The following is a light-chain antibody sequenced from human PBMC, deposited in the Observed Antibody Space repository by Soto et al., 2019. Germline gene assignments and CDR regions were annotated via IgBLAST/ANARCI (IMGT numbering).Light chain of an antibody. CDR3: SSYTRSSTRV. CDR1: SSDVGAYNY. CDR2: DVS. Sequence: QSALTQPASVSGSPGQSISISCTGTSSDVGAYNYVSWYQQHPGKAPKLIIFDVSNRPSGVSNRFSGSKSGNTASLTLSGLQAEDEADYYCSSYTRSSTRVFGTGTKVTVL. V-gene: IGLV2-14*03. J-gene: IGLJ1*01.